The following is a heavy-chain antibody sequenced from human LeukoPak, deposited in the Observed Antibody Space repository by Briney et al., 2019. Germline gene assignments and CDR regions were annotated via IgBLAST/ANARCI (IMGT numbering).Heavy chain of an antibody. CDR2: INHSGST. Sequence: PSGTLSLTCAVYGGSFSGYYWSWIRQPPGKGLEWIGEINHSGSTNYNPSLKSRVTISVDTSKNQFSLKLSSVTAADTAVYYCASHYGSGSSFDYWGQGTLVTVSS. V-gene: IGHV4-34*01. J-gene: IGHJ4*02. CDR1: GGSFSGYY. CDR3: ASHYGSGSSFDY. D-gene: IGHD3-10*01.